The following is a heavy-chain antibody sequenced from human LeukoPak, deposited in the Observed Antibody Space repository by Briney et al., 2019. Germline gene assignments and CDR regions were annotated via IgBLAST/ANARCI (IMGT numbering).Heavy chain of an antibody. CDR1: GGSVSSGSYY. CDR3: ARQYYYDSSGYPFDY. CDR2: IYYSGST. D-gene: IGHD3-22*01. Sequence: TSETLSLTCTVSGGSVSSGSYYWGWIRQPPGKGLEWIGSIYYSGSTYYNPSLKSRVTISVDTSKNQFSLKLSSVTAADTAVYYCARQYYYDSSGYPFDYWGQGTLVTVSS. J-gene: IGHJ4*02. V-gene: IGHV4-39*01.